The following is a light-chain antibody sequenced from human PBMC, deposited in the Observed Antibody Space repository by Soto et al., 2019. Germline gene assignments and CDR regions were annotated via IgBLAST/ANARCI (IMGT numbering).Light chain of an antibody. J-gene: IGKJ1*01. Sequence: DIVLTQSPDSVAVSLGERATINCMSSQSVLYSSDNKNHLNWYQQKPGKAPKLLIYAASSLQSGVPSRFSGSGSGTDFTLTISSLQPEDFASYYCQQSYSTPPWTFGQGTKVDIK. CDR3: QQSYSTPPWT. CDR1: QSVLYSSDNKNH. CDR2: AAS. V-gene: IGKV1-39*01.